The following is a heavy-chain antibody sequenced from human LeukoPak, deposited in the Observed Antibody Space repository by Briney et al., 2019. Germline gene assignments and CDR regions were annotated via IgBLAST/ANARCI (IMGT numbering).Heavy chain of an antibody. D-gene: IGHD2-21*02. CDR1: GVTFKNCA. CDR3: AKDDSVTLDHFDY. CDR2: INYSGGHK. J-gene: IGHJ4*02. V-gene: IGHV3-23*01. Sequence: GGSLRLSCVASGVTFKNCAMSWVRQAPGKGMEWVSGINYSGGHKYYADSVKGRFTISRDSSKNTLSLQMNSLTTEDTAVYYCAKDDSVTLDHFDYWGQGALVTVSS.